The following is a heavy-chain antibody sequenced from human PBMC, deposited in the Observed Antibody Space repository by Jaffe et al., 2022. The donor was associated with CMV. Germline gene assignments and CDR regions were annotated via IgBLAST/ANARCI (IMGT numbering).Heavy chain of an antibody. Sequence: QMQLVQSGPEVKKPGTSVKVSCKASGFTFTSSAVQWVRQARGQRLEWIGWIVVGSGNTNYAQKFQERVTITRDMSTSTAYMELSSLRSEDTAVYYCAAGYSSGWYFGGYYYYYGMDVWGQGTTVTVSS. CDR1: GFTFTSSA. CDR2: IVVGSGNT. CDR3: AAGYSSGWYFGGYYYYYGMDV. D-gene: IGHD6-19*01. V-gene: IGHV1-58*01. J-gene: IGHJ6*02.